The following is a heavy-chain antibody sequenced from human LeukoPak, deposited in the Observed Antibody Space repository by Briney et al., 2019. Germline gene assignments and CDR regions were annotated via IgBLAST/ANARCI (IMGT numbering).Heavy chain of an antibody. J-gene: IGHJ5*02. CDR1: GGSISSYY. CDR3: ARDGEYQPLYNWFDP. D-gene: IGHD2-2*01. CDR2: IYTSGST. V-gene: IGHV4-4*07. Sequence: SETLSLTCTVSGGSISSYYWSWIRQPAGKGLEWIGRIYTSGSTNYNPSLKSRVTMSVDTSKNQFSLKLSSVTAADTAVYYCARDGEYQPLYNWFDPWGQGTLVTVSS.